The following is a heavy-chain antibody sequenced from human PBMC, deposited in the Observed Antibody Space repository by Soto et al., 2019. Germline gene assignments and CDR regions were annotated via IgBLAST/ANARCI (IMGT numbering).Heavy chain of an antibody. V-gene: IGHV4-59*08. Sequence: PSETLSLTCTVSGGSINSYYWSWIRQPPGKGLEWIGYIYYSGGTHYNPSLKSRVTISVDTSKNQFSLKLSSVTAADTAVYYCSRRSSAAPHFDYWGQGTLVTVSS. CDR3: SRRSSAAPHFDY. CDR1: GGSINSYY. CDR2: IYYSGGT. D-gene: IGHD6-13*01. J-gene: IGHJ4*02.